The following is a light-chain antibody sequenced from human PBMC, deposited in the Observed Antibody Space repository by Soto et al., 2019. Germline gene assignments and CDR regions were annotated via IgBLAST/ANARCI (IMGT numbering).Light chain of an antibody. CDR2: GAS. CDR1: QSVGSN. J-gene: IGKJ3*01. CDR3: QQYNCWHFS. Sequence: EIVMTQSPATLSVSPGERAALSCRASQSVGSNLAWYQQKPGQAPRLLIYGASPRATGIPARFSGSGSGTEFTHTISSLQSEDFAVYYCQQYNCWHFSFVPGTKVDIK. V-gene: IGKV3-15*01.